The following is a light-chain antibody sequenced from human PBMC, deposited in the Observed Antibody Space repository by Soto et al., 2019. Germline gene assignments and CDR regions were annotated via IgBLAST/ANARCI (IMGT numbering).Light chain of an antibody. J-gene: IGKJ1*01. CDR2: RAS. CDR3: QRYTNFPPWT. CDR1: QTVSIN. V-gene: IGKV3-15*01. Sequence: MGIAQGMATVFVSPRVRETISCRVSQTVSINMAWYQQKPGQGPRLLIYRASTRATGIPARFRCSGSGTEFTLTMNSLPPEDVAIYYCQRYTNFPPWTFSQGTEVDIK.